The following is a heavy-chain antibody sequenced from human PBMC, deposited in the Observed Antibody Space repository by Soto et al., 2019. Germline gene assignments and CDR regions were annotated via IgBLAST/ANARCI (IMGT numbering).Heavy chain of an antibody. CDR2: ISYDGSNK. J-gene: IGHJ4*02. Sequence: PGGSLRLSCAASGFTFSSYAMHWVRQAPGKGLEWVAVISYDGSNKYYADSVKGRFTISRDNSKNTLYLQMNSLRAEDTAVYYCARSPLDIVVVVAATVYFDYWGQGTLVTVS. V-gene: IGHV3-30-3*01. CDR1: GFTFSSYA. CDR3: ARSPLDIVVVVAATVYFDY. D-gene: IGHD2-15*01.